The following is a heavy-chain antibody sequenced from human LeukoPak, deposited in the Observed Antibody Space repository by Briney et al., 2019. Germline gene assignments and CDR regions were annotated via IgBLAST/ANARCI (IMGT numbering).Heavy chain of an antibody. CDR2: IYYTGST. J-gene: IGHJ6*03. CDR3: AREKYGSGSYYIGYYYYMDV. CDR1: GGSISSYY. Sequence: SETLSLTCTVSGGSISSYYWSWIRQPPGKGLEWIGYIYYTGSTNYNPSLKSRVTISVDTSKNQFSLKLSSVTAADTAVYYSAREKYGSGSYYIGYYYYMDVWGKGTTVTVSS. D-gene: IGHD3-10*01. V-gene: IGHV4-59*01.